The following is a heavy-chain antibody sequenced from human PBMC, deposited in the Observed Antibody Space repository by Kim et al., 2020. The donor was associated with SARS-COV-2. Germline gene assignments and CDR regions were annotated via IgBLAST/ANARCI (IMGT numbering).Heavy chain of an antibody. V-gene: IGHV3-30*18. J-gene: IGHJ6*02. CDR1: GFTFSSYG. CDR3: AKGPSEVTRVLRVAGMDV. CDR2: ISYDGSNK. D-gene: IGHD4-17*01. Sequence: GGSLRLSCAASGFTFSSYGMHWVRQAPGKGLEWVAVISYDGSNKYYADSVKGRFTISRDNSKNTLYLQMNSLRAEDTAVYYCAKGPSEVTRVLRVAGMDVWGQGTTVTVSS.